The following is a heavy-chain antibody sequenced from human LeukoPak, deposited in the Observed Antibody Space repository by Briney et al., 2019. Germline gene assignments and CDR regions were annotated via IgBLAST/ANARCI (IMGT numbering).Heavy chain of an antibody. V-gene: IGHV5-51*01. D-gene: IGHD3-22*01. Sequence: AASLQISCKGSGYSSTSYWIGWGRQMPPKGLEWLGIIYPGGCDTRYSPSFQSQVTISADKSISTVYLQLSSLKASDPAMYYRARITYYYDSSGYYYYYYYMDVWGKGTTVTVSS. CDR1: GYSSTSYW. CDR2: IYPGGCDT. CDR3: ARITYYYDSSGYYYYYYYMDV. J-gene: IGHJ6*03.